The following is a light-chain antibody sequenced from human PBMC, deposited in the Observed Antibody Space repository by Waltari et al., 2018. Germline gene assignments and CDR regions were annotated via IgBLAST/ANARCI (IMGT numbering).Light chain of an antibody. CDR2: YKN. J-gene: IGLJ2*01. CDR3: ATWDDSLSTVV. V-gene: IGLV1-51*01. CDR1: SSNIGSHD. Sequence: QSVLTQPPSVSAAPGQTATIPSPGSSSNIGSHDVFRYQHLPRTAPKLLIYYKNKRPSGIPDRFSGSKSGTSATLGITGLQTGDEDDYYCATWDDSLSTVVFGGGTKLAVL.